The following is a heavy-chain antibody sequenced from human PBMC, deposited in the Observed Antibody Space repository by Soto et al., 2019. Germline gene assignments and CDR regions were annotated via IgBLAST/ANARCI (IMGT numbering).Heavy chain of an antibody. V-gene: IGHV3-23*01. D-gene: IGHD5-12*01. J-gene: IGHJ6*02. CDR1: GFTFSSYA. Sequence: HPGGSLRLSCAASGFTFSSYAMSWVRQAPGKGLEWVSAISGSGGSTYYADSVKGRFTISRDNSKNTLYLQMNSLRAEDTAVYYCAKVGLGSPYCYYYDMDVWGQGTTVTVSS. CDR2: ISGSGGST. CDR3: AKVGLGSPYCYYYDMDV.